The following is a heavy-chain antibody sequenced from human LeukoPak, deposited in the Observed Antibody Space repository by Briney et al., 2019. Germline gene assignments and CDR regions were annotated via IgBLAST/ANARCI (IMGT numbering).Heavy chain of an antibody. CDR3: AFGRYPFDY. V-gene: IGHV3-66*01. CDR1: GFTLSDYY. CDR2: IHSGGTI. Sequence: GGSLRLSCAASGFTLSDYYVSWVRQAPGKGLEWVSLIHSGGTIYYTDSVKGRFTISRDNSKNTLYLQMSSLTIDDTAVYYCAFGRYPFDYWGQGTLVTVSS. J-gene: IGHJ4*02. D-gene: IGHD3-16*02.